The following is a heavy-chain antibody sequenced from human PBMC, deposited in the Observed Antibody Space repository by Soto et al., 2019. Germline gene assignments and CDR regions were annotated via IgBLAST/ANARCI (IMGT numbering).Heavy chain of an antibody. CDR1: GFTFSSYA. V-gene: IGHV3-23*01. CDR3: AKDHRAGAAPYYYYGMDV. Sequence: GESLKISCAASGFTFSSYAMSWVRQAPGKGLEWVSAISGSGGSTYYADSVKGRFTISRDNSKNTLYLQMNSLRAEDTAVYYCAKDHRAGAAPYYYYGMDVWGQGTTVTVSS. J-gene: IGHJ6*02. CDR2: ISGSGGST. D-gene: IGHD6-25*01.